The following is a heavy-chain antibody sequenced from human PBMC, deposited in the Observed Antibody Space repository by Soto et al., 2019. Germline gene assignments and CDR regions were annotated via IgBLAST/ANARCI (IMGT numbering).Heavy chain of an antibody. D-gene: IGHD1-1*01. CDR1: GGSFRSDAYY. V-gene: IGHV4-30-4*01. CDR2: VYYSGRT. J-gene: IGHJ4*02. CDR3: ARDRANSPDYFDY. Sequence: SETLSLTCTVSGGSFRSDAYYWSWIRQPPGKGLEWIGCVYYSGRTYYNPSLESRITISMDTFKDQFSLKLSSVNAADAAVYYCARDRANSPDYFDYWGQGALVTVSS.